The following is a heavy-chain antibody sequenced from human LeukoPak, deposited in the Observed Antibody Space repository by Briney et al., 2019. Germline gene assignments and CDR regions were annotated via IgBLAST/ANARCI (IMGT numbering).Heavy chain of an antibody. V-gene: IGHV4-39*01. D-gene: IGHD5-18*01. CDR1: GGSITSNSYS. J-gene: IGHJ4*02. Sequence: SETLSLTCTVSGGSITSNSYSWGWVRQPPGKGLQWIVTLSYTGTNYYNPSLKSRFTMPVATSKNQLPLNLRSVTAADTAVYSCARLRGGVQLWGDWGQGTLVTVSS. CDR3: ARLRGGVQLWGD. CDR2: LSYTGTN.